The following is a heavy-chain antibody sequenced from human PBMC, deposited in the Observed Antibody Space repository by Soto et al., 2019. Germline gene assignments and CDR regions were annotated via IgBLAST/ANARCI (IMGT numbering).Heavy chain of an antibody. Sequence: QVQLVQSGAEVKKPGSSVKVSCRVSGGTFSGYRISWVRQAPGQGLGWMGGITPVIGTPDNAQKFRGRVTVTADRSTSTAYMELSRLRSEDTAVYYCARDLPSLEVRSYGMDVWGQGTTVTVSS. J-gene: IGHJ6*02. D-gene: IGHD3-10*01. CDR2: ITPVIGTP. CDR3: ARDLPSLEVRSYGMDV. CDR1: GGTFSGYR. V-gene: IGHV1-69*06.